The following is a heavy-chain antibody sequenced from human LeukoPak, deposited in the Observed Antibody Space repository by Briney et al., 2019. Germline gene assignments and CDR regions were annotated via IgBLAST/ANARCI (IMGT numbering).Heavy chain of an antibody. CDR3: ARPGSSSSWHTFDY. D-gene: IGHD6-13*01. V-gene: IGHV3-23*01. Sequence: GGSLRLSCAASGFTFSSYAMSWVRQAPGKGLEWVSGISGSGGSTYYAESVKGRFTISRDNSKNTLYLQMNSLRAEDTAVYYCARPGSSSSWHTFDYWGQGTLVTISS. CDR1: GFTFSSYA. CDR2: ISGSGGST. J-gene: IGHJ4*02.